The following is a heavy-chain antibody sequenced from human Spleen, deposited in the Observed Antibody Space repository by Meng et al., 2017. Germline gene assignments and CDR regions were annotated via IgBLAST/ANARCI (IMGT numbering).Heavy chain of an antibody. V-gene: IGHV3-30*04. CDR2: ISYDGSNK. J-gene: IGHJ6*02. CDR1: GFTFSSYA. Sequence: GESLKISCAASGFTFSSYAIHWVRQAPGKGLEWVSVISYDGSNKYYADSVKGRFTISRDNSKNTLYLQMNSLRAEDTAVYYCAKGGYGDYEMLVHMDVWGQGTTVTVSS. CDR3: AKGGYGDYEMLVHMDV. D-gene: IGHD4-17*01.